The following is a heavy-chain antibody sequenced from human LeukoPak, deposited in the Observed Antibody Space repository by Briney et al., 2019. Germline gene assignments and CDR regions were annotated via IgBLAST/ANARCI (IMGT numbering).Heavy chain of an antibody. V-gene: IGHV3-23*01. CDR1: GFTFSSYA. Sequence: PGGSLRLSCAASGFTFSSYAMSWVRQAPGKGLEWVSAISGSGGSTYYADSVKGRFTISRDNSKDTLYLQMNSLRAEDTAVYYCARKGSSSWSPGVDYWGQGTLVTVSS. D-gene: IGHD6-13*01. CDR3: ARKGSSSWSPGVDY. J-gene: IGHJ4*02. CDR2: ISGSGGST.